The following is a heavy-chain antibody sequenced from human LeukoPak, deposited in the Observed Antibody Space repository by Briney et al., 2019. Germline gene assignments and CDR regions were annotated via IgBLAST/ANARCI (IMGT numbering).Heavy chain of an antibody. V-gene: IGHV3-66*01. CDR3: ARRCSSTSCLRY. J-gene: IGHJ4*02. Sequence: GGSLRLSCAASGFTVSSNYMSWVRQAPGKGLEWVSVIYSGGSTYYADSVKGRFTISRDDANNSVYLQMNSLRAEDTGVYYCARRCSSTSCLRYWGQGTLVTVSS. D-gene: IGHD2-2*01. CDR2: IYSGGST. CDR1: GFTVSSNY.